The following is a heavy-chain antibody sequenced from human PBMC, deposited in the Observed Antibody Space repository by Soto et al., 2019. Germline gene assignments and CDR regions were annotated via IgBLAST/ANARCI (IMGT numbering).Heavy chain of an antibody. CDR3: ARQRHQYQPLGLYGMDV. Sequence: GESLKISCEGSGYSFTSYWIGWVRQMPGKGLEWMGIIYPCDSDTRYSPSFQGQVTISADKSISTAYLQWSSLKASDTAMYYCARQRHQYQPLGLYGMDVWGQGTTVTVSS. D-gene: IGHD2-2*01. V-gene: IGHV5-51*01. CDR1: GYSFTSYW. J-gene: IGHJ6*02. CDR2: IYPCDSDT.